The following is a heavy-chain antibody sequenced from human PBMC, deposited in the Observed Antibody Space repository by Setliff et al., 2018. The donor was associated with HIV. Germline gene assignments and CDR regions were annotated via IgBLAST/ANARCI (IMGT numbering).Heavy chain of an antibody. CDR3: ARRDGYSYGFYFDY. V-gene: IGHV4-39*01. D-gene: IGHD5-18*01. CDR2: IYYSGST. Sequence: LSLTCTVSGGSISSSTYYWGWIRQPPGKGLEWIGTIYYSGSTYYNPSLKSRLTISVDTSKNQFSLKLSSVTAADTTVYYCARRDGYSYGFYFDYWGQGTLVTVSS. CDR1: GGSISSSTYY. J-gene: IGHJ4*02.